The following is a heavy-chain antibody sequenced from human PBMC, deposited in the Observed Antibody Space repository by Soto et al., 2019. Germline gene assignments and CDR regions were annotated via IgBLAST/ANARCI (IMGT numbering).Heavy chain of an antibody. D-gene: IGHD3-22*01. CDR1: GGSISSYY. V-gene: IGHV4-59*01. Sequence: QVQLQESGPRLVKPSETLSLTCTVSGGSISSYYWSWIRQPPGKGLEWIGYIYDSGSTNYNPSLKSRVTISVDTSKKQFALKLSSVTAGDTAVYYCARDEGDSSGYRGGLGYWGQGTLVTVSS. CDR3: ARDEGDSSGYRGGLGY. J-gene: IGHJ4*02. CDR2: IYDSGST.